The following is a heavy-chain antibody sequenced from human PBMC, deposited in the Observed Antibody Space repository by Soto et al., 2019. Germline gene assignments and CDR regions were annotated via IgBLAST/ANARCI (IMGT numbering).Heavy chain of an antibody. Sequence: QVQLQESGPGLVKPSQTLSLTCTVSGGSISSGGYYWSWIRQPPGKGLEWIGYIYYSGSTYYNPSLKSRVTISVDTSKNQFSLKLSSVTAADTAVYYCARDIPGGWLQWGAFDIWGQGTMVTVSS. CDR1: GGSISSGGYY. CDR3: ARDIPGGWLQWGAFDI. V-gene: IGHV4-30-4*01. CDR2: IYYSGST. J-gene: IGHJ3*02. D-gene: IGHD5-12*01.